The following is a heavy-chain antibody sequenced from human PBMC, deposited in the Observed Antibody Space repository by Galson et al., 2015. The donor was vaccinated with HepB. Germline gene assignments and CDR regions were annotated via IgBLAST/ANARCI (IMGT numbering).Heavy chain of an antibody. CDR1: GFSLRSTGVG. D-gene: IGHD3-16*02. CDR3: AHVMITFGGVIGPDAFDI. J-gene: IGHJ3*02. V-gene: IGHV2-5*02. Sequence: PALVKPTQTLTLTCTFSGFSLRSTGVGAGWIRQPPGKALEWLAVIYWDDDDRYSPSLKSRLKITKDTSKNQVVLTMTNMDPVDTATYYCAHVMITFGGVIGPDAFDIWGQGTMVTVSS. CDR2: IYWDDDD.